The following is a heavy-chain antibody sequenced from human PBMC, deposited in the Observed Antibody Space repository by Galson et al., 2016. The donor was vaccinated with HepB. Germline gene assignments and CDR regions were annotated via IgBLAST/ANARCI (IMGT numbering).Heavy chain of an antibody. CDR1: GFTFTSHV. Sequence: SVKVSCKASGFTFTSHVMHWVRQAPGQRPEWMGWINGGNSNIRYSQKFEGRVTITRDTSATTAYMELSSLTSEDTAVYNCARGRGNSYYGMDVWGQGTTVTVSS. D-gene: IGHD4-23*01. V-gene: IGHV1-3*01. CDR3: ARGRGNSYYGMDV. J-gene: IGHJ6*02. CDR2: INGGNSNI.